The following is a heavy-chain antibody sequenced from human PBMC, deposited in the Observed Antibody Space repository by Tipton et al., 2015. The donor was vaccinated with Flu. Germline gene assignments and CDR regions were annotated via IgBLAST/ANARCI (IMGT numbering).Heavy chain of an antibody. J-gene: IGHJ4*02. D-gene: IGHD3-22*01. CDR2: IYYSGST. Sequence: TLSLTCTVSGGSISSGGYYWSWIRQHPGKGLEWIGYIYYSGSTYYNPSLKSRVTISVDTSKNQFSLKLSSATAADTAVYYCAREGDYYDSSGPISLFYYWGQGTLVTVSS. CDR1: GGSISSGGYY. CDR3: AREGDYYDSSGPISLFYY. V-gene: IGHV4-31*03.